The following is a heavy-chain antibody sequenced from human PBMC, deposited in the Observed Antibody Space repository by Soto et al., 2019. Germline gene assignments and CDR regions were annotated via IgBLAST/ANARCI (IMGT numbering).Heavy chain of an antibody. D-gene: IGHD2-2*01. Sequence: ASVKVSCKASGYTFTSYGISWVRQAPGQGLEWMGWISAYNGNTNYAQKLQGRVTMTTDTSTSTVYMELSSLRSEDTAVYYCARVKVIVPAATSQGAFDIWGQGTMVTVSS. CDR3: ARVKVIVPAATSQGAFDI. CDR1: GYTFTSYG. J-gene: IGHJ3*02. CDR2: ISAYNGNT. V-gene: IGHV1-18*01.